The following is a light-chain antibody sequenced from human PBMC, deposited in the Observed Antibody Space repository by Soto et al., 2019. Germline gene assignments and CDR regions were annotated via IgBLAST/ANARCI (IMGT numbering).Light chain of an antibody. V-gene: IGKV3-15*01. CDR1: QYIGGN. Sequence: EIVLTQSPGTLSFSRGETATLSCRASQYIGGNLAWYQQKPGQAPGLLIYGASTRATGIPARFSGFGSGTEFTLTISSLQSEDFEVYYCEQYNNWPIAFGQGTRLEIK. CDR2: GAS. J-gene: IGKJ5*01. CDR3: EQYNNWPIA.